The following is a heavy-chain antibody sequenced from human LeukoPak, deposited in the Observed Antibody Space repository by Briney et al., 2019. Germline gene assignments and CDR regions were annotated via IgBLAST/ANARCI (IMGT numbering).Heavy chain of an antibody. J-gene: IGHJ6*03. CDR3: ASRHGGHPGDYDEYYYYMDV. D-gene: IGHD4-23*01. V-gene: IGHV5-51*01. Sequence: GESLKISCKGSGYKFTNYWIGWVRQKPGRGLEWMGIIFPGASDTRYRPSFQGQVTISADKSISTAYLQWNSLKASDTAVYYCASRHGGHPGDYDEYYYYMDVWGKGTTVTISS. CDR1: GYKFTNYW. CDR2: IFPGASDT.